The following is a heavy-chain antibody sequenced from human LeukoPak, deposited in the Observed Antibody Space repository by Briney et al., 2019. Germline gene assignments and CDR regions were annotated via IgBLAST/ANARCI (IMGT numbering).Heavy chain of an antibody. D-gene: IGHD5-24*01. CDR1: GGSVSSGSYY. Sequence: SETLSLTCTVSGGSVSSGSYYWSWIRQPPGKELEWIGYIYYSGSTNYNPSLKSRVTISVDTSKNQFSLKLTSVTAADTAVCYCARMAAIGAMDVWGQGTTVTVSS. CDR2: IYYSGST. J-gene: IGHJ6*02. CDR3: ARMAAIGAMDV. V-gene: IGHV4-61*01.